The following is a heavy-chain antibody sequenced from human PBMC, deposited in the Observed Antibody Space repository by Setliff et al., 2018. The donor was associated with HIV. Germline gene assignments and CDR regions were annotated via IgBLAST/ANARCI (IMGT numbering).Heavy chain of an antibody. V-gene: IGHV5-51*01. CDR2: IYPQDSDT. Sequence: PGESLKISCTGSGYSFSNHWIGWVRQMPGRGLEWVAIIYPQDSDTRYSPSFEGHVTISADTSRYTAYLQWRALRASDTAIYYCARHRIDISLLVVQDPGPFDSWGRGTMVTVSS. CDR1: GYSFSNHW. CDR3: ARHRIDISLLVVQDPGPFDS. D-gene: IGHD3-3*02. J-gene: IGHJ3*01.